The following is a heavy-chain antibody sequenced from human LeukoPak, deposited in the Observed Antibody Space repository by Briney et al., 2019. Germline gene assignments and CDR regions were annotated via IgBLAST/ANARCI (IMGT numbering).Heavy chain of an antibody. Sequence: ASVKVSCKASVYTFTGDYMYWVRQAPGQGGEWVGWINLERGGTNYAQTLQGRVTTTRDTSTSTPYMEMSTLRADDTAAYYCARDPRRSSWDDRYYWGQGAPVTVSS. CDR2: INLERGGT. D-gene: IGHD6-13*01. V-gene: IGHV1-2*02. CDR1: VYTFTGDY. CDR3: ARDPRRSSWDDRYY. J-gene: IGHJ4*02.